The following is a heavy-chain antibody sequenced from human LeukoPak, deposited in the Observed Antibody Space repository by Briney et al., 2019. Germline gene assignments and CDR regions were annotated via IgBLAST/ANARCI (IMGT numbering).Heavy chain of an antibody. V-gene: IGHV4-31*11. CDR1: GASISSGDYY. J-gene: IGHJ5*01. D-gene: IGHD1-1*01. CDR2: IDKHGYS. CDR3: AREERQRGTDGFDS. Sequence: TLSLTCAVSGASISSGDYYWNWIRQHPGKGLEWIGYIDKHGYSDNNPSLQSRVTISIDTSKNAFSMKLTSVTVADTAVYYCAREERQRGTDGFDSWGQGTLVTVSS.